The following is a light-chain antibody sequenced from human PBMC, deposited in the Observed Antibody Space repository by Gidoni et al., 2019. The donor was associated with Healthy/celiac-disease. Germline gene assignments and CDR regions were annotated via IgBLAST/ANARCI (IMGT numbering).Light chain of an antibody. CDR1: QSVSSN. J-gene: IGKJ1*01. CDR3: QSRGT. Sequence: IVMTQSPATLSVSPGERATLSFRASQSVSSNLAWYQQKPGQAPRLLIYGASTRATGIPARFSGSGSGTEFTLTISSLQSEDFAVYYCQSRGTFGQGTKVEIK. CDR2: GAS. V-gene: IGKV3-15*01.